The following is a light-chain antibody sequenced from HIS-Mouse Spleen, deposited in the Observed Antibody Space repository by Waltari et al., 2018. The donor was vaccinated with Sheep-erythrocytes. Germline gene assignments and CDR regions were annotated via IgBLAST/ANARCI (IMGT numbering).Light chain of an antibody. CDR1: SMHVCGYNY. CDR2: EVS. CDR3: CSYAGSSTPWV. J-gene: IGLJ3*02. Sequence: QSALTQPPSASGSPGQSVTISCTGTSMHVCGYNYVSWYHQHPGKAPKLMIYEVSKRPSGVPDRFSGSKSGNTASLTISGLQAEDEADYYCCSYAGSSTPWVFGGGTKLTVL. V-gene: IGLV2-8*01.